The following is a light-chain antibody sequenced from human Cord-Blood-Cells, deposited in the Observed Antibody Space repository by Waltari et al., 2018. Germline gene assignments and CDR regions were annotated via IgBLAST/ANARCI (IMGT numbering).Light chain of an antibody. CDR1: SSDVGGYNY. V-gene: IGLV2-14*04. Sequence: GTSSDVGGYNYVSWYQQHPGKAPKLMIYDVSNRPSGVSNRFSGPKSGNTASLTISGLQAEDEADYYCSSYTSSSTVVFGGGTKLTVL. J-gene: IGLJ2*01. CDR3: SSYTSSSTVV. CDR2: DVS.